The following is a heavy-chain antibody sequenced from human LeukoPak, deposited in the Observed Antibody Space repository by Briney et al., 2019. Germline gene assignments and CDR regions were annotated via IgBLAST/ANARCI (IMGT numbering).Heavy chain of an antibody. CDR3: ASHLTGYYILSFDP. D-gene: IGHD3-9*01. CDR2: ISSSSSYI. Sequence: GGSLRLSCAASGFTFSSYSMNRVRQAPGKGLEWVSSISSSSSYIYYADSVKGRFTISRDNAKNSLYLQMNSLRAEDTAVYYCASHLTGYYILSFDPWGQGTLVTVSS. V-gene: IGHV3-21*01. J-gene: IGHJ5*02. CDR1: GFTFSSYS.